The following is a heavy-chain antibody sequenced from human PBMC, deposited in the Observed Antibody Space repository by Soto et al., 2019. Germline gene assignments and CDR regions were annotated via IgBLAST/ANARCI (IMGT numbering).Heavy chain of an antibody. CDR2: TKRKVESYTK. V-gene: IGHV3-72*01. CDR3: LAFLSGRPY. CDR1: GVTLSDHD. D-gene: IGHD1-1*01. J-gene: IGHJ4*02. Sequence: GGSLRLSCVVSGVTLSDHDMDWVRQAPGKGLEWVGRTKRKVESYTKEYAASVKGRFTISRHDSENSLSLQMDSLKTEDTAVYYCLAFLSGRPYWGQGTLVTVSS.